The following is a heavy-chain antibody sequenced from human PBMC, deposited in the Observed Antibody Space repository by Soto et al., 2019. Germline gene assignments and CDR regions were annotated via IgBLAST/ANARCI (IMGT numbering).Heavy chain of an antibody. CDR3: ARDSGYSSSTDY. Sequence: ASVKVSCKASGYTFIRYAMHWVRQAPGQGLEWMGWINRGNDNTKYSQKFQGRVTITRDTSASTAYMELSSLIPEDTAVYYCARDSGYSSSTDYWGQGALVTVSS. D-gene: IGHD6-13*01. CDR2: INRGNDNT. J-gene: IGHJ4*02. V-gene: IGHV1-3*01. CDR1: GYTFIRYA.